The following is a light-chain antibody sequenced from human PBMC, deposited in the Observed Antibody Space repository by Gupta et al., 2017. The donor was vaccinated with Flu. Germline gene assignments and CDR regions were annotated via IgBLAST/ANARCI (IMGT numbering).Light chain of an antibody. CDR2: EDT. CDR3: CSFAGSSTFV. J-gene: IGLJ3*02. Sequence: LVSSYQHHPGKAPKLVIYEDTKRPSVISSLFSGSKSDSTASLTISGLQAEDEADYYCCSFAGSSTFVFGGGTKLTVL. V-gene: IGLV2-23*02. CDR1: L.